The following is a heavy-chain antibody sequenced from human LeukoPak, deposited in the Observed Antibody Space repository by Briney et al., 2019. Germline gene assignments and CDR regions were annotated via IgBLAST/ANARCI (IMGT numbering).Heavy chain of an antibody. CDR2: INPNSGGT. V-gene: IGHV1-2*02. CDR3: ARDRRRLTIAFDI. Sequence: GASVKVSCKASGYTFTNYGINWVRQAPGQGLEWMGWINPNSGGTNYAQKFQGRVTMTRDTSISTAYMELSRLRSDDTAVYYCARDRRRLTIAFDIWGQGTMVTVSS. D-gene: IGHD3-9*01. CDR1: GYTFTNYG. J-gene: IGHJ3*02.